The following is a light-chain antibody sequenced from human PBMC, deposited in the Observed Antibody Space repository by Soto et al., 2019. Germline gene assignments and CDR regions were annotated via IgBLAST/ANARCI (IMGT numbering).Light chain of an antibody. CDR1: QSVSSN. Sequence: EIVMTQSPATLSVSPGERATLSCRASQSVSSNLAWYQQKPGQAPRLLIYGASTRATGIPASFSGSGSGTELTLTISSLQSEDFAVYYCQHYNNWPRTFGQGTKVEIK. CDR3: QHYNNWPRT. CDR2: GAS. J-gene: IGKJ1*01. V-gene: IGKV3-15*01.